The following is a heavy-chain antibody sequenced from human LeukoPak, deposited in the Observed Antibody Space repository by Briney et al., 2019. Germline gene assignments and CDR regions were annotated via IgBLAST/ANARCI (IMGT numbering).Heavy chain of an antibody. CDR1: GFSFSSFA. D-gene: IGHD4-17*01. CDR3: TKDPNGDYVGAFDP. Sequence: GGSLRLSCAASGFSFSSFAMTWVRQAPGKGLESVSSINGGHYPTYNTDSVKGRFTISRDNSRNTLYLQMNSLRADDTAVYYCTKDPNGDYVGAFDPWGQGTLVTVSS. J-gene: IGHJ5*02. CDR2: INGGHYPT. V-gene: IGHV3-23*01.